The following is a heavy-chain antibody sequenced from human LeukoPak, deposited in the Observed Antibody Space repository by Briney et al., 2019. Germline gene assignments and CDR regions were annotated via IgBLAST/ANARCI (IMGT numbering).Heavy chain of an antibody. CDR2: IKSKSDGGAT. CDR3: TTDMLLIFDYGGKRRDY. J-gene: IGHJ4*02. CDR1: RFTFSNAW. D-gene: IGHD4-23*01. Sequence: GGSLRLSCAASRFTFSNAWMSWVRQAPGKGLEWVGRIKSKSDGGATDYAAPMKGRFAISRDDSKNTLYLQINSLKTEDTAVYYCTTDMLLIFDYGGKRRDYWGQGTLVTVSS. V-gene: IGHV3-15*01.